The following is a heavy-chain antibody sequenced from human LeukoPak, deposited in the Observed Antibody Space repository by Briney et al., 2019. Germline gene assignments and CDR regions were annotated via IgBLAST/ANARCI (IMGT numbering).Heavy chain of an antibody. J-gene: IGHJ6*03. D-gene: IGHD2-15*01. CDR2: ISAYNGNT. Sequence: ASVKVSCKASGYTFATYAMNWVRQAPGQGLEWMGWISAYNGNTNYAQKLQGRVTMTTDTSTSTAYMELRSLRSDDTAVYYCARDRFGSRYCSGGSCYSHYYYYMDVWGKGTTVTVSS. V-gene: IGHV1-18*01. CDR3: ARDRFGSRYCSGGSCYSHYYYYMDV. CDR1: GYTFATYA.